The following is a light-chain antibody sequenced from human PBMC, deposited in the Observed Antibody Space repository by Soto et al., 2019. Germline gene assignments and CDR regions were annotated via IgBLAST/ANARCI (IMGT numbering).Light chain of an antibody. CDR1: SSNIGNNY. CDR3: ATWDGSLPAEV. V-gene: IGLV1-51*01. Sequence: QSVLTQPPSVSASPGQKVTISCSGSSSNIGNNYLSWYQQLPGTAPKLLIYDNNKRPSGIPDRFSGSKSGTSGTLDITGLQTGDEADYYCATWDGSLPAEVFGGGTKLTAL. J-gene: IGLJ2*01. CDR2: DNN.